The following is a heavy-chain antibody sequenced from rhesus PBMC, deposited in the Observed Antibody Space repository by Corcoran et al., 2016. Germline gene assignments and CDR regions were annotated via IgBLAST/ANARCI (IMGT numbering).Heavy chain of an antibody. D-gene: IGHD1-14*01. V-gene: IGHV4-127*01. Sequence: QVQLQESGPGLVKPSETLSLTCAVSGYSISSGYGWSWIRQTPGKGLEWIGYIGGSSGRTNYNPSLKSRVTIFKDPSKNQFSLKLSVVTAADTAVYYCARALAGTTDYWGQGVLVTVSS. J-gene: IGHJ4*01. CDR2: IGGSSGRT. CDR1: GYSISSGYG. CDR3: ARALAGTTDY.